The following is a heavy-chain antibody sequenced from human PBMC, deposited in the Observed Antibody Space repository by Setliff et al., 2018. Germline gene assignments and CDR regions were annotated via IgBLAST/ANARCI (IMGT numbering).Heavy chain of an antibody. J-gene: IGHJ6*03. CDR2: ISSSSSTI. D-gene: IGHD2-2*01. V-gene: IGHV3-48*01. Sequence: GSLRLSCAASGFTFSSYSMNWVRQAPGKGLEWVSYISSSSSTIYYADSVKGRFTISRDNAKNSLYLQMNSLRAEDTAVYYCARDHSVVVPAAIRDYYYYYMDVWGKGTTVTVSS. CDR1: GFTFSSYS. CDR3: ARDHSVVVPAAIRDYYYYYMDV.